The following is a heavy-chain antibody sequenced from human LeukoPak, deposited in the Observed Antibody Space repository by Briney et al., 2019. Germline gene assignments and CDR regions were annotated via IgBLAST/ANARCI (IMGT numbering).Heavy chain of an antibody. V-gene: IGHV3-48*01. D-gene: IGHD3-22*01. J-gene: IGHJ3*02. Sequence: GGSLRLSCAASGFTFSNYNMNWVRRAPGKGLEWVSYITLSSTTKYYADSVKGRFTISRDNAKNSLYLHMSSLRAEDTAVYYCARDDTHYGSSGSFYDAFDIWGQGTMVTVSS. CDR2: ITLSSTTK. CDR3: ARDDTHYGSSGSFYDAFDI. CDR1: GFTFSNYN.